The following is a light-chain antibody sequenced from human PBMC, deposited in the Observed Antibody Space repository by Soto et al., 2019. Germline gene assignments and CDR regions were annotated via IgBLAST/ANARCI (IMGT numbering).Light chain of an antibody. J-gene: IGLJ3*02. Sequence: QSVLTQPASVSGSPGQSITISCTGTSSDVGGYNFVSWYQQHPGKAPKLMIYEVSNRPSGISNRFSGSKSGNTASLTISGLQAEDEADYYCSSSTSDTTWVFGGGTQLTVL. CDR3: SSSTSDTTWV. CDR1: SSDVGGYNF. V-gene: IGLV2-14*01. CDR2: EVS.